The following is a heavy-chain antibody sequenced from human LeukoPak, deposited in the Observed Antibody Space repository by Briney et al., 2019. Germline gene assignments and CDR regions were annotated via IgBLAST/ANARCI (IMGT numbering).Heavy chain of an antibody. CDR2: IKQDGSEK. Sequence: GGSLRLSCAGSGFTFSSYWMSWVRQAPGKGLEWLANIKQDGSEKYYVDSVKGRFTISRDNAKNSLYLQMSSLRAEDTAVYYCAREAYSSSWYPYYYYYMDVWGKGTTVTVSS. D-gene: IGHD6-13*01. CDR1: GFTFSSYW. J-gene: IGHJ6*03. V-gene: IGHV3-7*01. CDR3: AREAYSSSWYPYYYYYMDV.